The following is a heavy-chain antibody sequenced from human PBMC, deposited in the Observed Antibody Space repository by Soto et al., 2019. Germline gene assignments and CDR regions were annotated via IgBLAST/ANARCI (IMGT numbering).Heavy chain of an antibody. Sequence: SQTLSLPCAISGDSVSSNSASWNCIRQSPSRGLEWLGRTYYRSKWYNDYAVSVKSRITINPDTSKNHFSLQLNSVTPEDTAVYYCARGIAVAGPYGMDVWGQGTTVTVSS. CDR2: TYYRSKWYN. CDR1: GDSVSSNSAS. D-gene: IGHD6-19*01. J-gene: IGHJ6*02. CDR3: ARGIAVAGPYGMDV. V-gene: IGHV6-1*01.